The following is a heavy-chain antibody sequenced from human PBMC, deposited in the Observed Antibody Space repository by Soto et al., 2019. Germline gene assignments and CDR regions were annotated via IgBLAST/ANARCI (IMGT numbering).Heavy chain of an antibody. Sequence: GGSLRLSCAASGFTFSSYAMHWVRQAPGKGLEWVAVISYDGSNKYYADSVKGRFTISRDNSKNTLYLQMNSLRAEDTAVYYCARDSTGFGELLDEFDYWGQGTLVTVSS. V-gene: IGHV3-30-3*01. D-gene: IGHD3-10*01. CDR1: GFTFSSYA. CDR2: ISYDGSNK. J-gene: IGHJ4*02. CDR3: ARDSTGFGELLDEFDY.